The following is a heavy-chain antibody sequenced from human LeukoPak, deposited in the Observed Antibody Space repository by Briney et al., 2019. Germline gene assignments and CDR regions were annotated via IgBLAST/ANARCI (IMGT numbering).Heavy chain of an antibody. CDR1: GGSFRGYY. Sequence: SETLSLTCAVYGGSFRGYYWGWLRQPPGKGLEWVGEINHSGSTNYNPSLKSRVTISVDTSKNQFSLTLSSVTAADTAVYYCARGVRITMVRGVPFNYGMDVWGKGTTVTVSS. D-gene: IGHD3-10*01. V-gene: IGHV4-34*01. J-gene: IGHJ6*04. CDR3: ARGVRITMVRGVPFNYGMDV. CDR2: INHSGST.